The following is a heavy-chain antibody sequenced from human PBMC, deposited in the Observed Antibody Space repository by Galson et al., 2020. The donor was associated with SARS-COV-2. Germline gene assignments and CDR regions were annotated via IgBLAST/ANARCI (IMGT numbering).Heavy chain of an antibody. D-gene: IGHD3-10*01. Sequence: SQASETLSLTCAVYGGSFSGYYWSWIRQPPGKGLEWIGEINHSGSTNYNPSLKSRVTISVDTSKNQFSLKLSSVTAADTAVYYCASTPMVRGVTHYFDYWGQGTLVTVSS. CDR3: ASTPMVRGVTHYFDY. CDR1: GGSFSGYY. J-gene: IGHJ4*02. CDR2: INHSGST. V-gene: IGHV4-34*01.